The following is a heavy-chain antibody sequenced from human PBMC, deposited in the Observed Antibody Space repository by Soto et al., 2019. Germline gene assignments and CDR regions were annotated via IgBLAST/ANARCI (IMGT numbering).Heavy chain of an antibody. Sequence: QVQLVESGGGVVQPGRSLRLSCAASGFTFSSYGMHWVRQAPGKGLEWVAVIWYDGSNKYYADSVKGRFTISRDNSKNTLYLQMNSLRAEDTAVYYCARESYSSRGVRFYYYYYMDVWGKGTTVTVSS. J-gene: IGHJ6*03. CDR2: IWYDGSNK. D-gene: IGHD3-10*01. V-gene: IGHV3-33*01. CDR1: GFTFSSYG. CDR3: ARESYSSRGVRFYYYYYMDV.